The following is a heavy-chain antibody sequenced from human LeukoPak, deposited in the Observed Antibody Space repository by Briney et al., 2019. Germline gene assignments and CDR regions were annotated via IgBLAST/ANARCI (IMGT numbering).Heavy chain of an antibody. CDR2: MNPNSGNT. D-gene: IGHD6-19*01. CDR1: GYTFTNYD. Sequence: ASVKVSCQASGYTFTNYDINWVRQATGQGLEWMGWMNPNSGNTGYAQKFQGRVTMTRDTSTSTVYMELSSLRSEDTAVYYCARFAVHRRLTVAGQFGLDYWGQGTLVTVSS. J-gene: IGHJ4*02. CDR3: ARFAVHRRLTVAGQFGLDY. V-gene: IGHV1-8*02.